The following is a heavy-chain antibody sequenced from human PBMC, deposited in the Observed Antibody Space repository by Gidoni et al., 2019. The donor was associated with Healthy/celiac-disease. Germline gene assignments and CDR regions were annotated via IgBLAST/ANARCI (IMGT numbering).Heavy chain of an antibody. CDR3: ASWGSDSSGYFFDY. V-gene: IGHV4-34*01. D-gene: IGHD3-22*01. J-gene: IGHJ4*02. Sequence: QVQLQQWGAGLLKPSETLSLTCAVYGGSFSGYYWSWIRQPPGKGLEWIGEINHSGSTNYNPSLKSRVTISVDTSKNQFSLKLSSVTADTAVYYCASWGSDSSGYFFDYWGQGTLVTVSS. CDR2: INHSGST. CDR1: GGSFSGYY.